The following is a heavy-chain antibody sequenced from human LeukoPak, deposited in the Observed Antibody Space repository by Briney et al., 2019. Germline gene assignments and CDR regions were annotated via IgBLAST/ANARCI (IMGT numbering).Heavy chain of an antibody. D-gene: IGHD6-13*01. J-gene: IGHJ4*02. CDR1: GGSISSYY. V-gene: IGHV4-4*07. CDR2: FYTSGST. Sequence: PSETLSLTCTVSGGSISSYYWSWIRQPAGKGLEWIGRFYTSGSTNYNPSLKSRVTISLDTSNNQFSLKLTSVTAADTAVYYCARAHSSSWYMDYWGQGTLVTVSS. CDR3: ARAHSSSWYMDY.